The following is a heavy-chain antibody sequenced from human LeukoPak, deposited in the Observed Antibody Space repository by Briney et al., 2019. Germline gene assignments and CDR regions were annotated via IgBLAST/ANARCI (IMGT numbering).Heavy chain of an antibody. CDR1: GDSVSSNTYY. Sequence: SETLSLTCTVSGDSVSSNTYYWSWIRQPPGQGLECIGYISYSGSTNYNPSLNSRVTISVDTSKNQFSLKLSSVTAADTAVCFCARAVVVIGAPRFDPWGQGTLVTVSS. V-gene: IGHV4-61*01. D-gene: IGHD2-15*01. CDR3: ARAVVVIGAPRFDP. CDR2: ISYSGST. J-gene: IGHJ5*02.